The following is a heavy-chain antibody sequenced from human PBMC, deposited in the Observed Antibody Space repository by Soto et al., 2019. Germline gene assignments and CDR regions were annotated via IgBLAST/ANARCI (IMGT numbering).Heavy chain of an antibody. CDR3: ASPYSSGWRGVFDV. CDR1: GGSISTYY. J-gene: IGHJ3*01. Sequence: QVQLQESGPGLVKPSETLSLTCTVSGGSISTYYWSWIRQPPGKGLEWIGCIHDSGNTDYNPSLRSRVTISLNTSKHQFSLKLSSVTAEDTAVYYCASPYSSGWRGVFDVWGQGTLVTVSP. CDR2: IHDSGNT. D-gene: IGHD6-19*01. V-gene: IGHV4-59*08.